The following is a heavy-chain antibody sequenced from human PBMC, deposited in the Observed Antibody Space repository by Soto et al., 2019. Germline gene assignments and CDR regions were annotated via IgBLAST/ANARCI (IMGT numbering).Heavy chain of an antibody. J-gene: IGHJ4*02. D-gene: IGHD1-1*01. CDR3: AKDTGLGGTGSLCFDY. CDR2: ISGSGGST. CDR1: GFTFSSYA. V-gene: IGHV3-23*01. Sequence: EVQLLESGGGLVQPGGSLRLSCAASGFTFSSYAMTWVRQAPGKGLEWVSAISGSGGSTYYADSVKGRFTISRDNSKNRLYLQMNGLRAEDTAVYYCAKDTGLGGTGSLCFDYWGQGTLVTVSS.